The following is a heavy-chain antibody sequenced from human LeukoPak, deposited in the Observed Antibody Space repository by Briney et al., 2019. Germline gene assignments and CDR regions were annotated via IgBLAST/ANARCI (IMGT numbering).Heavy chain of an antibody. CDR3: AKVPQWSSFRFFDY. CDR1: GFTFSSHA. CDR2: ISGSGGST. Sequence: SGGSLRLSCAASGFTFSSHAMSWVRQAPGKGLEWVSAISGSGGSTYYADSVKGRFTISRDNSKNTLYLQMNSLRAEDTAVYYCAKVPQWSSFRFFDYWGQGALVTVSS. V-gene: IGHV3-23*01. D-gene: IGHD6-13*01. J-gene: IGHJ4*02.